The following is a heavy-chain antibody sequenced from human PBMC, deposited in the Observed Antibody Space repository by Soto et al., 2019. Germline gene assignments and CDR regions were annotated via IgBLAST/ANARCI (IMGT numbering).Heavy chain of an antibody. CDR1: GGSISSSSYY. J-gene: IGHJ6*02. CDR2: IYYSGST. V-gene: IGHV4-39*01. Sequence: SETLSLTCTVSGGSISSSSYYWGWIRQPPGKGLEWIGTIYYSGSTYYNPSLKSRVSIIVDASKNQFSLKLRSVTAADTAVYYCARIEYSTSSAYYYYGMDVWGQGATVTVSS. D-gene: IGHD6-6*01. CDR3: ARIEYSTSSAYYYYGMDV.